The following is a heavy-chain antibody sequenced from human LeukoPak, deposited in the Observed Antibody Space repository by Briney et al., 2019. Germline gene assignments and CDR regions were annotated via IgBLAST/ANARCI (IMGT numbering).Heavy chain of an antibody. Sequence: PGGSLRLSCAASGFIFSSYAMNWVRQAPGKGLEWVAVISYDGRNKNYADSVKGRFTISRDNSKNTLYLQMNSLRAEDTAVYYCARPGYDFWSGYYANWFDPWGQGTLVTVSS. D-gene: IGHD3-3*01. CDR1: GFIFSSYA. J-gene: IGHJ5*02. V-gene: IGHV3-30*01. CDR2: ISYDGRNK. CDR3: ARPGYDFWSGYYANWFDP.